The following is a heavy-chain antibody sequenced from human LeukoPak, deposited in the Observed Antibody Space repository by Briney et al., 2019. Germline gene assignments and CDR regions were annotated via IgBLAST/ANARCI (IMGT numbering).Heavy chain of an antibody. D-gene: IGHD3-22*01. Sequence: PGRSLRLSCAASGFTFSSYGMHWVRQAPGKGLEWVAVIWYDGSNKYYADSVKGRFTIYRDNSKNTLYLQMNSLRAEDTAVYYCARDSGYDSSGYHYFDYLGQGTLVTVSS. V-gene: IGHV3-33*01. CDR3: ARDSGYDSSGYHYFDY. CDR2: IWYDGSNK. J-gene: IGHJ4*02. CDR1: GFTFSSYG.